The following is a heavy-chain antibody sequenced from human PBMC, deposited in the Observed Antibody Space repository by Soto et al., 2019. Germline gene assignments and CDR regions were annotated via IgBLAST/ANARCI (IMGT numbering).Heavy chain of an antibody. CDR3: ARGYSSWYVSNYYYGMYV. CDR2: MNPNSGNT. CDR1: GYTFTSYD. D-gene: IGHD6-13*01. J-gene: IGHJ6*02. Sequence: ASVKVSCKASGYTFTSYDINWVRQATGQGLEWMGWMNPNSGNTGYAQKFQGRVTMTRNTSISTAYMELSSLRSEDTAVYYCARGYSSWYVSNYYYGMYVRGQGTTVTVS. V-gene: IGHV1-8*01.